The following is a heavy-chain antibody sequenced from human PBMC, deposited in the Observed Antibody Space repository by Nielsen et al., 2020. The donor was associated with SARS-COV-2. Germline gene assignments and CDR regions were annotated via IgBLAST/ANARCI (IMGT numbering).Heavy chain of an antibody. Sequence: ASVKVSCKASGYTFTYYYIHWVRQAPGQGREWMGRINSYSGGTNYAQKFQGTVNMTRDASISTVYMELTSDDTAVYYCARARATIFGLVMSYGMDVWGQGTTVAVSS. V-gene: IGHV1-2*06. J-gene: IGHJ6*02. CDR1: GYTFTYYY. D-gene: IGHD3/OR15-3a*01. CDR2: INSYSGGT. CDR3: ARARATIFGLVMSYGMDV.